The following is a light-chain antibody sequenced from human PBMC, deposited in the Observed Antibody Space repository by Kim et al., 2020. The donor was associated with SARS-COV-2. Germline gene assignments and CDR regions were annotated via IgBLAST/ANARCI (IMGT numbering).Light chain of an antibody. V-gene: IGKV1-9*01. CDR2: TAS. CDR3: QRLNSYPHG. Sequence: DIQLTQSPSFLSASVGDRVTIPCRASQGINSYLAWYQQEPGKAPKLLIYTASTLQSGVPSRFSGSGSGTEFSLTISSLQPEDFATYYCQRLNSYPHGFGEGTKLEI. J-gene: IGKJ2*03. CDR1: QGINSY.